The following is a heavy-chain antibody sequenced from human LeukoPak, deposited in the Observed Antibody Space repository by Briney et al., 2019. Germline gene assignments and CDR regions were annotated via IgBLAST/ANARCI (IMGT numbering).Heavy chain of an antibody. D-gene: IGHD5-18*01. CDR1: GFTFSDYA. Sequence: GGSLRLSCVVSGFTFSDYAMSWVRQAPEKGLDWVSVISGSAHKIRYADSVKGRFTISRDNSENTVYLQMHNLRAEDTAIYYCAGRPTGYSSGYVYWGQGALVTVSS. CDR2: ISGSAHKI. V-gene: IGHV3-23*01. J-gene: IGHJ4*02. CDR3: AGRPTGYSSGYVY.